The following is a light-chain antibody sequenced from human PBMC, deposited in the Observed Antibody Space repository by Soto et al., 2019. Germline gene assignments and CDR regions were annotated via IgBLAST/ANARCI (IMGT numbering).Light chain of an antibody. CDR2: IND. CDR1: SSNIGDNP. J-gene: IGLJ1*01. Sequence: QSVLTQPPSASGTPGQRITISCSGSSSNIGDNPVNWYQQLPGAAPKLLIYINDQRPSGVPDRFSGSKSGNTASLTISGLQTEDEADYYCSSYTSSSTYVFGTGTKVTVL. V-gene: IGLV1-44*01. CDR3: SSYTSSSTYV.